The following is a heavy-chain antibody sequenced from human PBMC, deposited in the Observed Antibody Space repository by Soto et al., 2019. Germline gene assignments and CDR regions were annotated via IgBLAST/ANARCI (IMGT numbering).Heavy chain of an antibody. J-gene: IGHJ4*02. CDR3: ARDLAVALIEY. D-gene: IGHD6-19*01. V-gene: IGHV1-18*01. Sequence: GASVKVSCKASGYTFTSYGISWVRQAPGQGLEWMGWISAYNGNTKYAQKLQGRVTMTTDTSTSTAYMELRSLRSDDTAVYCCARDLAVALIEYWGQGTLVTVSS. CDR1: GYTFTSYG. CDR2: ISAYNGNT.